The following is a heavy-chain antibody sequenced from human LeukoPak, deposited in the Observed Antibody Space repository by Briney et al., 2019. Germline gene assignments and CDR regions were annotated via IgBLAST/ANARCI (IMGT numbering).Heavy chain of an antibody. V-gene: IGHV4-59*08. J-gene: IGHJ4*02. CDR3: ARHSYYYDSSGYIMDY. CDR2: IYYSGST. CDR1: GGSISSYY. D-gene: IGHD3-22*01. Sequence: SETPSLTCTVSGGSISSYYWSWIRQPPGKGLEWIGYIYYSGSTNYNPSLKSRVTISVDTSKNQFSLKLSSVTAADTAVYYCARHSYYYDSSGYIMDYWGQGTLVTVSS.